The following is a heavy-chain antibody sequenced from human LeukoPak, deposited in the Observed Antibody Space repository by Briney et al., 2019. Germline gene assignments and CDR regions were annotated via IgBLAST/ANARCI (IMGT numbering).Heavy chain of an antibody. J-gene: IGHJ4*02. Sequence: GGSLRLSCAASGFTFNNAWMNWVRQAPGKGLEWVAVIWYDGSNKYYADSVKGRFTISRDNSKNTLYLQMNSLRAEDTAVYYCAREGQWLVLDYWGQGTLVTVSS. CDR3: AREGQWLVLDY. CDR2: IWYDGSNK. D-gene: IGHD6-19*01. CDR1: GFTFNNAW. V-gene: IGHV3-33*08.